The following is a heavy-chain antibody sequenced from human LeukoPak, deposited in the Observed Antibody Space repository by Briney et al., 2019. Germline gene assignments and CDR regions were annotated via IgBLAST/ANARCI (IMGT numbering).Heavy chain of an antibody. CDR2: IYPGDSDT. V-gene: IGHV5-51*01. Sequence: GESLKISCKGSGYSFTSYWIGWVRQMPGKGLEWMGIIYPGDSDTRYSPSFQGQVTISADKSISTAYLQWSSLKASDTAMYYCARQYVYCGGDYYGDAFDIWGQGTMVTVSS. D-gene: IGHD2-21*01. CDR3: ARQYVYCGGDYYGDAFDI. CDR1: GYSFTSYW. J-gene: IGHJ3*02.